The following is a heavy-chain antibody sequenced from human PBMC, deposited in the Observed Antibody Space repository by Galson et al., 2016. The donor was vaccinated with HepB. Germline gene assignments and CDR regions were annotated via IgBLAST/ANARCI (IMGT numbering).Heavy chain of an antibody. D-gene: IGHD5-24*01. J-gene: IGHJ6*02. V-gene: IGHV3-48*04. CDR3: VRDRDVEMAKSYYYYYGMDV. CDR2: ISSSSSSI. Sequence: SLRLSCAASGFTFSSYSMNWVRQAPGKGLEWASYISSSSSSIYYTDSVKGRFTISRDNAKNSLYLQMNSLRAEDTAVYYCVRDRDVEMAKSYYYYYGMDVWGQGTTVTVSS. CDR1: GFTFSSYS.